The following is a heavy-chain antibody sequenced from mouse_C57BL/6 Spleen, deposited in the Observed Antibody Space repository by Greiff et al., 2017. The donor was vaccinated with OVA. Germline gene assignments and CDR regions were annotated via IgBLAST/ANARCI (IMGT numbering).Heavy chain of an antibody. Sequence: EVQLQQSGPELVKPGASVKISCKASGYTFTDYYMNWVKQSHGKSLEWIGDINPNNGGTSYNQKFKGKATLTVDKSSSTAYMELRSLTSEDSAVYYCARVYYGSGGYFDYWGQGTTLTVSS. V-gene: IGHV1-26*01. D-gene: IGHD1-1*01. CDR2: INPNNGGT. CDR3: ARVYYGSGGYFDY. CDR1: GYTFTDYY. J-gene: IGHJ2*01.